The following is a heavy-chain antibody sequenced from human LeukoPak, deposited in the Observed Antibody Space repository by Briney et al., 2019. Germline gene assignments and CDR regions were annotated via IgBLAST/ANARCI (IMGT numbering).Heavy chain of an antibody. CDR3: ARMLYSSGWQNFDY. CDR2: IDWDDDK. Sequence: SGPALVKPTQTLTLTCTFSGFSLSTGGMRASWIRQPPGKALEWLARIDWDDDKFYSTSLKTRLTISKDTSKNQVVLTMTNMDPVDTATYYCARMLYSSGWQNFDYWGQGTLVTVSS. CDR1: GFSLSTGGMR. J-gene: IGHJ4*02. D-gene: IGHD6-19*01. V-gene: IGHV2-70*04.